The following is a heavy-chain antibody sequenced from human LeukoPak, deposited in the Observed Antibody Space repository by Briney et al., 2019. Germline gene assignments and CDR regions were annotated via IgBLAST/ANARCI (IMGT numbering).Heavy chain of an antibody. D-gene: IGHD1-7*01. V-gene: IGHV3-21*04. CDR1: GFTFSLYP. CDR3: ARDAGGLELPWFDP. CDR2: ITSRALHI. J-gene: IGHJ5*02. Sequence: GGSLRLSCAASGFTFSLYPMTWVRQAPGKGLDWVASITSRALHIYHADSVKGRFTISRDDAKNSLYLQLNSLRAEDTALYYCARDAGGLELPWFDPWGQGTLVIVSS.